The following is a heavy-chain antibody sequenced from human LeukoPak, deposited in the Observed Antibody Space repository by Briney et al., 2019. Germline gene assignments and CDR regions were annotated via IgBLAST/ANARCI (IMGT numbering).Heavy chain of an antibody. D-gene: IGHD2-21*02. CDR3: AKRGGIVVVTNYFDY. Sequence: GGSLRLSCAASGFTFSSYAMSWVRQAPGKGLEWVSAISGSGGSTDYADSVKGRFTISRDNSKNTLYLQMNSLRAEDTAVYYCAKRGGIVVVTNYFDYWXQGTLVTVSS. CDR2: ISGSGGST. V-gene: IGHV3-23*01. CDR1: GFTFSSYA. J-gene: IGHJ4*02.